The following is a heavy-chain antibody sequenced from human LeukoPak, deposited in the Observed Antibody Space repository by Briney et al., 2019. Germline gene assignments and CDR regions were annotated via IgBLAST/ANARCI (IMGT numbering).Heavy chain of an antibody. CDR1: GGTFSSYA. CDR3: ARVNFGSGSYHIPFYYFDY. CDR2: IIPIFGTA. Sequence: ASVKVSCKASGGTFSSYAISWVRQAPGQGLEWMGGIIPIFGTANYAQKFQGRVTITTDESTSTAYMELSSLRSEDTAVYYCARVNFGSGSYHIPFYYFDYWGQGTLVTVSS. D-gene: IGHD3-10*01. J-gene: IGHJ4*02. V-gene: IGHV1-69*05.